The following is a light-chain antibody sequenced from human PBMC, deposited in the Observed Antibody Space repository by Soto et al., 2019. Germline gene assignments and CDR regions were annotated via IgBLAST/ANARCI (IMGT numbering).Light chain of an antibody. CDR1: QSISNH. J-gene: IGKJ4*01. Sequence: EIQMTQSPSSLSVSLEERAILSYRASQSISNHLNWYQQKPGKAPKLLIFAASSLQSGVPSRFSGSGSGTDFTLTISSLQPEDFATYYCQQSYITPLTFGGGTKVDIK. V-gene: IGKV1-39*01. CDR3: QQSYITPLT. CDR2: AAS.